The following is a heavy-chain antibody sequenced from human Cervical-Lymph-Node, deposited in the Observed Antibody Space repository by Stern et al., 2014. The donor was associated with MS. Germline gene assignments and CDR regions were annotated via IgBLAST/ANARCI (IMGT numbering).Heavy chain of an antibody. Sequence: VQLLESGAEVKKPGSSVKVSCKTSGGTFNSYAISWVRQAPGQGLEWMGGIIPIFGKVNYAQKFQGRVTITADESTSTTYMELRGLKSEDTAVYYCARDRSSSSTWYMDYWGQGTLVTVSS. CDR2: IIPIFGKV. D-gene: IGHD6-13*01. CDR1: GGTFNSYA. J-gene: IGHJ4*02. V-gene: IGHV1-69*01. CDR3: ARDRSSSSTWYMDY.